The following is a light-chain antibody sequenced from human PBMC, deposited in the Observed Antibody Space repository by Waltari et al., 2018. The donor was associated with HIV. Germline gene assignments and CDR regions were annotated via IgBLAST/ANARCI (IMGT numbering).Light chain of an antibody. CDR1: RSDVGGYNY. Sequence: QSALTQPPSASGSPGQSVTISCTGTRSDVGGYNYVSWYQQHPGKAPKLMIDEVSKRTSGVPDRVFSSKAGNSASLTVSGLQADDEADYYCSSYAGNNNLVFGTGTKVTVL. J-gene: IGLJ1*01. CDR2: EVS. V-gene: IGLV2-8*01. CDR3: SSYAGNNNLV.